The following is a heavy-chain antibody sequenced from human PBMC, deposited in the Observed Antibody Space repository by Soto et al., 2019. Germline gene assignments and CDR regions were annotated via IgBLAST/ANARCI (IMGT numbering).Heavy chain of an antibody. V-gene: IGHV3-23*01. Sequence: EVQLLESGGGLVQPGGSLSLSCAASGFTFSSYAMSWVRQAPGKGLEWAPAISGSGGSTYYADSVKGRFTISRDNSKNTLYLQMNSLRAEDTAVYYCAKLSYYDSDYWGQGTLVTVSS. D-gene: IGHD3-3*01. CDR2: ISGSGGST. CDR1: GFTFSSYA. CDR3: AKLSYYDSDY. J-gene: IGHJ4*02.